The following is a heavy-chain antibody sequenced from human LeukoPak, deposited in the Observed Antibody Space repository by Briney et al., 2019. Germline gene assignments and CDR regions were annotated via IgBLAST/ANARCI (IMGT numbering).Heavy chain of an antibody. CDR2: IIPIFGTA. CDR3: ARGRGYSYGYGDYYYYYMDV. J-gene: IGHJ6*03. D-gene: IGHD5-18*01. Sequence: ASVKVSCKASGGTFSSYAISWVRQAPGQGLEWMGGIIPIFGTANYAQKFQGRVTITADESTSTAYMELSSLRSEDTAVYYCARGRGYSYGYGDYYYYYMDVWGKGTTVTVSS. V-gene: IGHV1-69*13. CDR1: GGTFSSYA.